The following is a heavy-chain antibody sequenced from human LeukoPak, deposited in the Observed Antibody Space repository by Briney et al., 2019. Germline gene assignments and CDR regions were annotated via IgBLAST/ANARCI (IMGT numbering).Heavy chain of an antibody. CDR1: GFTFSSYG. CDR3: AKDHKYRIAAAGRGWYFDY. J-gene: IGHJ4*02. Sequence: PGGSLRLSYAASGFTFSSYGMHWVRQAPGKGLEWVAFIRFDGSNEYYADSVKGRFTISRDNSKDTLYLQMNSLRADDTAVYYCAKDHKYRIAAAGRGWYFDYWGQGTLVTVSS. CDR2: IRFDGSNE. D-gene: IGHD6-13*01. V-gene: IGHV3-30*02.